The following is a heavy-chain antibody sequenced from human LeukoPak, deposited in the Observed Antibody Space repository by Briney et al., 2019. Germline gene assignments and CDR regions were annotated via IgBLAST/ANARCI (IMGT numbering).Heavy chain of an antibody. D-gene: IGHD2-15*01. CDR1: GFTFSSYA. J-gene: IGHJ4*02. CDR2: ISGSGGST. V-gene: IGHV3-23*01. Sequence: GGSLRLSCAASGFTFSSYAMSWVRQAPGKGLERVSAISGSGGSTYYADSVKGRFTISRDNSKNTLYLQMNSLRAEDTAVYYCAKELGYCSGGSCPFDYWGQETLVTVSS. CDR3: AKELGYCSGGSCPFDY.